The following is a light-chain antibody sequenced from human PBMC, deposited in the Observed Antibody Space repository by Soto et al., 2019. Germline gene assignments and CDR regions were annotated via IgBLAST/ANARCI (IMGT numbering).Light chain of an antibody. V-gene: IGKV1-39*01. CDR3: QQSYSTLIT. CDR2: DGS. CDR1: QTINRW. J-gene: IGKJ5*01. Sequence: DIQMTQSPATLSASLGDRVTITFRASQTINRWLAWYQQKPRKAPKLLIYDGSTLQSGVPSRFSGSGSGTDFTLTISSLQPEDFATYYCQQSYSTLITFGQGTRLEIK.